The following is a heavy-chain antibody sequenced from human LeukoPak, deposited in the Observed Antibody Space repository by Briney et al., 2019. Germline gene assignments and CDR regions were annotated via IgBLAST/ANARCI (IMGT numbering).Heavy chain of an antibody. V-gene: IGHV3-30*18. Sequence: GGSLRLSCAASGFTFSSYGMHWVRQAPGKGLEWVAVISYDGSNKYYADSVKGRFTISRDNSKNTLYLQMNSLRAEDTAVYYCAKSCLDTYYDTLTGSDYWGQGTLVTVSS. CDR1: GFTFSSYG. D-gene: IGHD3-9*01. CDR3: AKSCLDTYYDTLTGSDY. J-gene: IGHJ4*02. CDR2: ISYDGSNK.